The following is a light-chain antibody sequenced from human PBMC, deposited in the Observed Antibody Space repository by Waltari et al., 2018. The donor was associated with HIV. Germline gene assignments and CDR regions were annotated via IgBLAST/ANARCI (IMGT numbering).Light chain of an antibody. J-gene: IGLJ3*02. CDR3: SSYAGSNNLV. CDR1: NSDVGGYNY. Sequence: QSALTQPPSASGSPGQSVTISCTGTNSDVGGYNYVSWYEQHPGKAPKLMIYEVSKRPSGVPDRFSGSKSGNTASLTVSVLQAEDEADYYCSSYAGSNNLVFGGGTKLTVL. V-gene: IGLV2-8*01. CDR2: EVS.